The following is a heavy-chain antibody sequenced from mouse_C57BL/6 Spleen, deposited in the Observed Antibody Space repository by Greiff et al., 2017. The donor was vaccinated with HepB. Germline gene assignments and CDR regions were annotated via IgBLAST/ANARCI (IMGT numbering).Heavy chain of an antibody. CDR1: GYSITSGYY. D-gene: IGHD2-4*01. J-gene: IGHJ2*01. Sequence: EVQRVESGPGLVKPSQSLSLTCSVTGYSITSGYYWNWIRQFPGNKLEWMGYISYDGSNNYNPSLKNRISITRDTSKNQFFLKLNSVTTEDTATYYCAREDYADVSYYFDYWGQGTTLTVSS. V-gene: IGHV3-6*01. CDR2: ISYDGSN. CDR3: AREDYADVSYYFDY.